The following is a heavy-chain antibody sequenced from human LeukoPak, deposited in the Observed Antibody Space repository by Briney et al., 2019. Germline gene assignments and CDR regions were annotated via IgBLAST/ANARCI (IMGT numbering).Heavy chain of an antibody. D-gene: IGHD5-18*01. V-gene: IGHV4-39*07. CDR2: IYYSGST. J-gene: IGHJ5*02. Sequence: PSETLSLTCTVSGGSISSSSYYWGWIRQPPGKGLEWIGSIYYSGSTYYNPSLKSRVTISVDMSKNQFSLKLSSVTAADTAVYYCARARGYSYGYGWFDPWGQGTLVTVSS. CDR1: GGSISSSSYY. CDR3: ARARGYSYGYGWFDP.